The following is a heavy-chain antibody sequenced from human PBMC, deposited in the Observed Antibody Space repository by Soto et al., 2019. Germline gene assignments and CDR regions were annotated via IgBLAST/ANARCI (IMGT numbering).Heavy chain of an antibody. CDR3: ARGGYYDFWSGYYPIDY. CDR2: IKQDGSEK. Sequence: GGSLRLSCAASGFTFSSYWMSWVRQAPGKGLEWVANIKQDGSEKYYVDSVKGRFTISRDNAENSLCLQMNSLRAEDTAVYYCARGGYYDFWSGYYPIDYWGQGTLVTVSS. V-gene: IGHV3-7*01. D-gene: IGHD3-3*01. CDR1: GFTFSSYW. J-gene: IGHJ4*02.